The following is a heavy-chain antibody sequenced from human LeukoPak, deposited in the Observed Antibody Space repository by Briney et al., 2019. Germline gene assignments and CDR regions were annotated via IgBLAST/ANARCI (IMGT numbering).Heavy chain of an antibody. CDR1: GFTVSSNS. D-gene: IGHD4-17*01. V-gene: IGHV3-53*01. J-gene: IGHJ4*02. Sequence: PGGSLRLSCTVSGFTVSSNSMSWVRQAPGKGLEWVSFIYSDNTHYSDSVKGRFTISRDNSKNTLYLQMNSLRAEDTAVYYCARDVLVYGDYVTYWGQGTLVTVSS. CDR2: IYSDNT. CDR3: ARDVLVYGDYVTY.